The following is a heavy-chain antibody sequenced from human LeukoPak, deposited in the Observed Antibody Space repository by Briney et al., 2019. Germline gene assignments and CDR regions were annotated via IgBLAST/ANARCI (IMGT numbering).Heavy chain of an antibody. D-gene: IGHD1-26*01. CDR3: AREIVGATHGNWFDP. CDR1: GYTFTGYY. J-gene: IGHJ5*02. V-gene: IGHV1-2*02. Sequence: ASVKVSCKASGYTFTGYYMHWVRQAPGQGLGWMGWINPNSGGTNYAQKFQGRVTMTRDTSISTAYMELSRLRSDDTAVYYCAREIVGATHGNWFDPWGQGTLVTVSS. CDR2: INPNSGGT.